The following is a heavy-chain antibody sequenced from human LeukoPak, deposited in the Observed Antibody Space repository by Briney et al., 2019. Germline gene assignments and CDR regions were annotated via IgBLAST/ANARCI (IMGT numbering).Heavy chain of an antibody. CDR3: AKSTSSRGNYYYYMDV. Sequence: GGSLRLSCAASGFTFSSYGMHWVRQAPGRGLEWVSSISSSSSYIYYADSVKGRFALSRDNSKNTLYLQMNSLRAEDTAVYYCAKSTSSRGNYYYYMDVWGKGTTITVSS. V-gene: IGHV3-21*04. D-gene: IGHD6-13*01. CDR1: GFTFSSYG. CDR2: ISSSSSYI. J-gene: IGHJ6*03.